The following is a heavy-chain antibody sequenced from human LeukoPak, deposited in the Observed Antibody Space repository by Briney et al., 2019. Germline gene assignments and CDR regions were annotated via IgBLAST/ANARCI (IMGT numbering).Heavy chain of an antibody. D-gene: IGHD5-24*01. V-gene: IGHV3-11*03. CDR3: ARRRWLQGYFDL. CDR2: ISSSSSYT. Sequence: PGGSLRLSCAASGFTFSDHYMSWIRQAPGKGLEWVSYISSSSSYTNYADSVKGRFTISRDNAKNSLYLQMNSLRAEDTAVYYCARRRWLQGYFDLWGRGTLVTVSS. CDR1: GFTFSDHY. J-gene: IGHJ2*01.